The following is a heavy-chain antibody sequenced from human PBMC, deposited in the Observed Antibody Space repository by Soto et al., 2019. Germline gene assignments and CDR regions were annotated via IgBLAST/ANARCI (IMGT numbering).Heavy chain of an antibody. CDR2: INPSGST. D-gene: IGHD6-6*01. CDR3: ARGESSSSSYYYYGMDV. CDR1: GGSFSGYY. V-gene: IGHV4-34*01. J-gene: IGHJ6*02. Sequence: SETLSLTCAVYGGSFSGYYWSWIRQPPGKGLEWIGEINPSGSTNYNPSLKSRVTISVDTSKNQFSLKLSSVTAADTAVYYCARGESSSSSYYYYGMDVWGQGTTVTVSS.